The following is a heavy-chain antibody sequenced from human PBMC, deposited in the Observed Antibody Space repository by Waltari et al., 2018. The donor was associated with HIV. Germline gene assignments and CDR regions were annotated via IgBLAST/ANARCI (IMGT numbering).Heavy chain of an antibody. CDR1: GFIFSNSW. CDR3: TTGAEDLWRVY. D-gene: IGHD3-10*01. J-gene: IGHJ4*02. Sequence: EVQLVESGGGLVKPGGSLRLSCAASGFIFSNSWMRWVRQAPGKGLEGVGRIKSKSDGGTKDDAAPVKGRCTISRDDSKNTLYLQMNTRKTEDTAVYYCTTGAEDLWRVYWGQGNLVTVSS. CDR2: IKSKSDGGTK. V-gene: IGHV3-15*01.